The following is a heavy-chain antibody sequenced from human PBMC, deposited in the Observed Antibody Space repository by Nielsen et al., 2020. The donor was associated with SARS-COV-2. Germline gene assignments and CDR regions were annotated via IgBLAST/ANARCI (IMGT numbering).Heavy chain of an antibody. J-gene: IGHJ6*02. V-gene: IGHV3-30*03. CDR1: GFTFSSYG. CDR2: ISYDGSNK. Sequence: GESLKISCAASGFTFSSYGMHWVRQAPGKGLEWVAVISYDGSNKYYADSVKGRFTISRDNSKNTLYLQMNSLRAEDTAVYYCARPNSGSYYYGMDVWGQGTTVTVSS. D-gene: IGHD1-26*01. CDR3: ARPNSGSYYYGMDV.